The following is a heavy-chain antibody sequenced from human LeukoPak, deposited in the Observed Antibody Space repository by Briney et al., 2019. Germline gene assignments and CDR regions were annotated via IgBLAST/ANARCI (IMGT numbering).Heavy chain of an antibody. Sequence: RPSETLSLTCIVSGDSIRSSGYYWGWMRQPPGKGLEWIGSMFYGETTSYSPSLQSRVTISLDTSKNQFSLRLNSVTAAGTAVYYCARLERSRMDGAQYWGQGTLVTVSS. J-gene: IGHJ4*02. CDR3: ARLERSRMDGAQY. D-gene: IGHD4/OR15-4a*01. V-gene: IGHV4-39*01. CDR2: MFYGETT. CDR1: GDSIRSSGYY.